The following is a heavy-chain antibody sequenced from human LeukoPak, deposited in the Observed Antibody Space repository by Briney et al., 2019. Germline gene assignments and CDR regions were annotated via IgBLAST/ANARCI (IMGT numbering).Heavy chain of an antibody. CDR3: AKEFRRKFEY. V-gene: IGHV3-30*18. J-gene: IGHJ4*02. CDR1: GFTFSSYG. CDR2: ISYDGRNK. Sequence: GGSLRLSCAASGFTFSSYGMHWVRQAPGKGLEWVAIISYDGRNKYYADSVEGRFTIYRDNPKNTLYLRMNSPRPEDTAVYYCAKEFRRKFEYWGQGTLATVSS.